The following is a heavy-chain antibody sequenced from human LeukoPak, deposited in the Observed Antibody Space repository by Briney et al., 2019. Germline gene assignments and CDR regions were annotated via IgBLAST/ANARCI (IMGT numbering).Heavy chain of an antibody. CDR1: GGSISSYY. D-gene: IGHD5-18*01. Sequence: SETLSLTCTVSGGSISSYYWSWIRRPPGKGLEWIGYIYYSGSTNYNPSLKSRVTISVDTSKNQFSLKLSSVTAADTAVYYCARAGVQLWSPIDYWGQGTLVTVSS. V-gene: IGHV4-59*01. CDR2: IYYSGST. J-gene: IGHJ4*02. CDR3: ARAGVQLWSPIDY.